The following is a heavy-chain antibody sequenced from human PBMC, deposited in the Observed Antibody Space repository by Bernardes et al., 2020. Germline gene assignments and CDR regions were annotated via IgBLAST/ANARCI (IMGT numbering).Heavy chain of an antibody. CDR2: IYYSGST. D-gene: IGHD3-10*01. Sequence: SDTLSLTCTVSGGSISSYYWSWIRQPPGKGLEWIGYIYYSGSTNYNPSLKSRVTISVDTSKNQFSLKLSSVTAADTAVYYCASLYGSGSGFDYWGQGTLVTVSS. J-gene: IGHJ4*02. CDR1: GGSISSYY. V-gene: IGHV4-59*01. CDR3: ASLYGSGSGFDY.